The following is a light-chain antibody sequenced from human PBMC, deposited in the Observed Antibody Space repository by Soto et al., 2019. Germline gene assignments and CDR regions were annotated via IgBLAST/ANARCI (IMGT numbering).Light chain of an antibody. CDR1: SSDVGGYNY. CDR2: DVS. Sequence: SALTQPASVSGSPGQSITISCSGTSSDVGGYNYDSWYQHHPGKAPKLMIYDVSIRPSGVSNRFSGSKSGNTASLTISGLQAEDEADYYCSSYTSSSHVVFGGGTKVTVL. J-gene: IGLJ2*01. V-gene: IGLV2-14*03. CDR3: SSYTSSSHVV.